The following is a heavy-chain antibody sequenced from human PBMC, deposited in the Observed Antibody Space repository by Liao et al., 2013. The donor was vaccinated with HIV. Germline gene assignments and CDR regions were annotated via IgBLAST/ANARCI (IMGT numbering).Heavy chain of an antibody. Sequence: QVQLQESGPGLVKPSETLSLSCTVSGGSISSHYWSWIRQSAGKGLEWIGRIYSSGSTNYNPSLRSRVTMSIDTSKNQLSLKLKSVTAADTAVYYCARDTNFWSGSGGVDLWGQGTLVTVSP. CDR1: GGSISSHY. D-gene: IGHD3-3*01. CDR2: IYSSGST. CDR3: ARDTNFWSGSGGVDL. J-gene: IGHJ5*02. V-gene: IGHV4-4*07.